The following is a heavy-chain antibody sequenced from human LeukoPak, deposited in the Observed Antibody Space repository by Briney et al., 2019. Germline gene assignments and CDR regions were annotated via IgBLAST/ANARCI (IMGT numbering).Heavy chain of an antibody. CDR1: GGSISSYY. CDR3: ARGPRVVVAAKDCYFDY. J-gene: IGHJ4*02. CDR2: IYCSGST. D-gene: IGHD2-15*01. V-gene: IGHV4-59*01. Sequence: SETLSLTCTVSGGSISSYYWSWIRQPPGKGLEWIGYIYCSGSTNYNPSLKSRVTISVDTSKNQFSLKLSSVTAADTAVYYCARGPRVVVAAKDCYFDYWGQGTLVTVSS.